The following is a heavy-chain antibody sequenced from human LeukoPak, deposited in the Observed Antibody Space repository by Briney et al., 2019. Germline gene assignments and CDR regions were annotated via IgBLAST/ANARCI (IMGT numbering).Heavy chain of an antibody. CDR1: GFTFSTYG. J-gene: IGHJ4*02. CDR3: ARDRGGSKYFAS. D-gene: IGHD3-10*01. CDR2: IWSDGSNK. V-gene: IGHV3-33*01. Sequence: GGSLRLSCAASGFTFSTYGMHWVRQAPGKGLEWVAVIWSDGSNKFYADSVKGRFTISRDNSKNTLFLQMHILRAEDTALYSCARDRGGSKYFASWGQGTLVTVSS.